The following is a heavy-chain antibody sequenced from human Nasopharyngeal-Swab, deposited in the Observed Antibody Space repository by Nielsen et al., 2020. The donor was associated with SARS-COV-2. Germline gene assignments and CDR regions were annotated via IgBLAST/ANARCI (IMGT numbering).Heavy chain of an antibody. CDR2: IGDKDHNYAT. Sequence: GESLKISCATSGFVFSASAMHWARQASGTGLEWVGRIGDKDHNYATTYGASVKGRFTIPRDDSKNTAFLQLDSLKTEDTALYYCTTDFYFDYWGQGTLVTVSS. V-gene: IGHV3-73*01. J-gene: IGHJ4*02. CDR3: TTDFYFDY. CDR1: GFVFSASA.